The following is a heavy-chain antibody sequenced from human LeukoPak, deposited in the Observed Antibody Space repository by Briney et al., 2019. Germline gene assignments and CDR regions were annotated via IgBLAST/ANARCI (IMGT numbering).Heavy chain of an antibody. CDR3: AKSHCSGGSCYYYYYMDV. V-gene: IGHV3-43D*04. J-gene: IGHJ6*03. CDR2: ISWDGGST. D-gene: IGHD2-15*01. CDR1: GFTFDDYA. Sequence: PGGSLRLSCAASGFTFDDYAMHWVRQAPGKGLEWVSLISWDGGSTYYADSVKGRFTISRDNSENSLYLQMNSLRAEDTALYYCAKSHCSGGSCYYYYYMDVWGKGTTVTVSS.